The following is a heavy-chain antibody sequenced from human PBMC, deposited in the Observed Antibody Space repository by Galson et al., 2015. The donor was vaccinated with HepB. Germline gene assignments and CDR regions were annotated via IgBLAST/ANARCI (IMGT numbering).Heavy chain of an antibody. CDR2: IKQDGSEK. D-gene: IGHD6-19*01. CDR1: GFTFSSYC. Sequence: LRLSCAASGFTFSSYCMTWVRQAPGKGLEWVASIKQDGSEKFYVDSVKGRFTISRDNAENSLYLQMKSLRADDTAVYYCTRDVAVAVLGSFDVWGHGTMATVSS. J-gene: IGHJ3*01. V-gene: IGHV3-7*01. CDR3: TRDVAVAVLGSFDV.